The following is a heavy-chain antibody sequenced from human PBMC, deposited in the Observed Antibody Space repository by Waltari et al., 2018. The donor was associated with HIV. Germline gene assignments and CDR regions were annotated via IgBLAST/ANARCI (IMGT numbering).Heavy chain of an antibody. D-gene: IGHD6-19*01. CDR2: VSGSGDST. J-gene: IGHJ4*02. V-gene: IGHV3-23*01. CDR1: GFTFRSYV. CDR3: AKGDRWLTTIQY. Sequence: EVQLLESGGDLVQPGGSLRLSCAASGFTFRSYVMNWVRQTPGKGLERVSAVSGSGDSTFYADSVKGRFTISRDNSKNTLYLQMNSLRVEDTAIYYCAKGDRWLTTIQYWGQGTLVTVSS.